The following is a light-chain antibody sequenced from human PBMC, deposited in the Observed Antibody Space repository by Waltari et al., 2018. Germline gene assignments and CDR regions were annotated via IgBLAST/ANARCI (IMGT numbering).Light chain of an antibody. CDR1: SSDVGAYNH. V-gene: IGLV2-8*01. CDR3: SSYAGSKYV. Sequence: QSALTQLPSASGSPGQSVTIPCTGTSSDVGAYNHVSWYQQHPGKAPKLTVYEVSKRPSGVPDRFSGSKSGNTASLTVSGLQAEDEADYFCSSYAGSKYVFGTGTKLTVL. J-gene: IGLJ1*01. CDR2: EVS.